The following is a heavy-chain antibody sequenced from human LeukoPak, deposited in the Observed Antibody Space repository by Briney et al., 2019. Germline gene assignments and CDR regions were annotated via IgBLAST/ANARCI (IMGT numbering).Heavy chain of an antibody. CDR3: ARRGYSYGYGWFDP. D-gene: IGHD5-18*01. CDR2: MNPNSGNT. V-gene: IGHV1-8*01. J-gene: IGHJ5*02. CDR1: GYTFTSYD. Sequence: ASVKVSCKASGYTFTSYDINWVRQATGQGLEWMGWMNPNSGNTGYAQKFQGRVTMTRNTSISTAYMELRSLRSDDTAVYYCARRGYSYGYGWFDPWGQGTLVTVSS.